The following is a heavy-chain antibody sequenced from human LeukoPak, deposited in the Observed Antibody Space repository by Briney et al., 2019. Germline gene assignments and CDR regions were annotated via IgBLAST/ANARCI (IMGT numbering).Heavy chain of an antibody. Sequence: RGSLRLSCVASGFIFGDNWMGWVRQAPGKGLEWVSAISGSGGSTYYADSVKGRFTISRDNSKNTLYLQMNSLRAEDTAVYYCAKEYDIVVVPAAPLRAFDIWGQGTMVTVSS. CDR1: GFIFGDNW. V-gene: IGHV3-23*01. J-gene: IGHJ3*02. CDR2: ISGSGGST. CDR3: AKEYDIVVVPAAPLRAFDI. D-gene: IGHD2-2*01.